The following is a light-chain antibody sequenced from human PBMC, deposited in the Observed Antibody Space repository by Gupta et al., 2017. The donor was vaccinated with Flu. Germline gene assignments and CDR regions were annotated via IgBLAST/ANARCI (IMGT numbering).Light chain of an antibody. V-gene: IGLV8-61*01. CDR1: AGSVSTTFY. Sequence: TVTLICGLSAGSVSTTFYPSGYKQNPAHPPRPFWYETNIRSSGVPDRCSGSFLGTKAVIKITGAQAEDDCHYYSAQYTSNGRWEFGGGTKLTVL. J-gene: IGLJ2*01. CDR3: AQYTSNGRWE. CDR2: ETN.